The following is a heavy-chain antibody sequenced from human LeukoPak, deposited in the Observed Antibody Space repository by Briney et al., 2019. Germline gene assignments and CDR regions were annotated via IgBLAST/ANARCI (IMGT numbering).Heavy chain of an antibody. CDR3: VSCTGGDCYLDHEYGMDV. V-gene: IGHV3-64D*06. CDR1: GFIFGFNG. CDR2: ISHNGGST. J-gene: IGHJ6*01. D-gene: IGHD2-8*02. Sequence: GGSLRLSCSASGFIFGFNGVHWVRQAPGKGLEYVSAISHNGGSTYYVDSVKGRFTISRGNSKNTVNLHMSGLRPEETAMYYCVSCTGGDCYLDHEYGMDVWGQGTMVTVSS.